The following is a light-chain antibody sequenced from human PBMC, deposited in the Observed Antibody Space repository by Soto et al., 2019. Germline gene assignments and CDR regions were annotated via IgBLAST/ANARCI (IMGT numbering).Light chain of an antibody. CDR2: DAS. CDR3: QQYQNLWT. J-gene: IGKJ1*01. Sequence: EIVLTQSPGTLSLSPGERATLSCRASQSVGSDYLAWYQQKPGQAPRLLIYDASNRATGIPARFSGSGSGTEFTLTIGSLQSEDSAVYYCQQYQNLWTFGQGTKVDNK. V-gene: IGKV3-15*01. CDR1: QSVGSD.